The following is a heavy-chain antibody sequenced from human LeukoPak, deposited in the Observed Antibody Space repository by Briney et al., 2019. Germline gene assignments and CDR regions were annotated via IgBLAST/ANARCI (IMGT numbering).Heavy chain of an antibody. V-gene: IGHV3-53*01. CDR2: VYSGGAT. Sequence: PGGSLRLSCAVSGFTFSTNYMTWVRQAPGKGLEWVSDVYSGGATHYADSVKGRFTIYRDISNNIVYLQMNSMKVEDTAVYYCARAGGQFYYGSGSAGGYFDFWGQGTLVTVSS. CDR1: GFTFSTNY. J-gene: IGHJ4*02. D-gene: IGHD3-10*01. CDR3: ARAGGQFYYGSGSAGGYFDF.